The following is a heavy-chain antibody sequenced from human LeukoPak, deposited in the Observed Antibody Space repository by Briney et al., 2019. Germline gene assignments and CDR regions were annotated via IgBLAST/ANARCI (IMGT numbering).Heavy chain of an antibody. D-gene: IGHD5-24*01. CDR2: IYYNGGT. J-gene: IGHJ5*02. CDR1: GGSISSSSYF. V-gene: IGHV4-39*01. Sequence: PSETLSLTCTISGGSISSSSYFWARIRQPPGKGLECIGTIYYNGGTYYSPSLKSRVTISVDTSKNQFSLKMRYVTAADTAVYYCARQPKRPAISWFDPWGQGTLVTVSS. CDR3: ARQPKRPAISWFDP.